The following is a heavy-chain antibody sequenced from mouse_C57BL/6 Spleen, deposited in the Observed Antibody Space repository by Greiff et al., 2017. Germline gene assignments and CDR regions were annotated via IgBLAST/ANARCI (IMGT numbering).Heavy chain of an antibody. CDR1: GFTFSSYA. V-gene: IGHV5-4*03. CDR2: ISDGGSYT. Sequence: EVKLLESGGGLVKPGGSLKLSCAASGFTFSSYAMSWVRQTPEKRLEWVATISDGGSYTYYPDNVKGRFTISRDNAKNNLYLQMSHLKSEDTAMYYCARGDCYSGHFDYWGQGTTLTVSS. CDR3: ARGDCYSGHFDY. J-gene: IGHJ2*01. D-gene: IGHD2-3*01.